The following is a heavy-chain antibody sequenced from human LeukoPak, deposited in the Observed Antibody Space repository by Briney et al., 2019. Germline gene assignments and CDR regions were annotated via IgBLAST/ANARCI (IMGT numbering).Heavy chain of an antibody. J-gene: IGHJ6*02. V-gene: IGHV3-13*01. CDR1: GFIFSKHD. Sequence: GGSLRLSCAASGFIFSKHDMHWVRQPPGKGLEWVSVIGDGGDTFYSGSVRGRFTIFRENAKNSLYLQMNSLGAGDTAVYYCARILHGILDGMDVWGQGTTVTVSS. D-gene: IGHD3/OR15-3a*01. CDR3: ARILHGILDGMDV. CDR2: IGDGGDT.